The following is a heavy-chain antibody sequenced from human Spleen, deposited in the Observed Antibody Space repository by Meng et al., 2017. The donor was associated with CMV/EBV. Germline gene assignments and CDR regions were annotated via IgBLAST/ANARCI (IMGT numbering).Heavy chain of an antibody. Sequence: GGSLRLSCAASGLTFSSYTMHWVRQAPGKGLEWVALMTYDGSNKYYADSVKGRFTISRDNSNKTVYLQMNRLRAEDTAIYYCAKSRNGYGGEDHWGQGMLVTVSS. J-gene: IGHJ4*02. CDR2: MTYDGSNK. CDR1: GLTFSSYT. D-gene: IGHD5-12*01. CDR3: AKSRNGYGGEDH. V-gene: IGHV3-30*04.